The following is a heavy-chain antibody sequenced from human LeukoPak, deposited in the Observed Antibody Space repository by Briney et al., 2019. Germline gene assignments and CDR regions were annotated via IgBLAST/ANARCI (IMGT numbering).Heavy chain of an antibody. Sequence: GGSLRLACAASGFTFSSYSMSWVRQAPGKGLEWVSGSSGSGGSTDYADSVKGRFTISRDNSKNTLYLQMNSLRVEDTAVYYCAKDPGYQVVYCFDYWGQGTLVTVSS. J-gene: IGHJ4*02. CDR1: GFTFSSYS. CDR2: SSGSGGST. D-gene: IGHD2-2*01. V-gene: IGHV3-23*01. CDR3: AKDPGYQVVYCFDY.